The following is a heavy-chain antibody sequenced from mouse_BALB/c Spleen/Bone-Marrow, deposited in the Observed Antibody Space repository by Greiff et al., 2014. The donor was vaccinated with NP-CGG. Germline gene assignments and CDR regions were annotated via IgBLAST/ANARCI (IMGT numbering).Heavy chain of an antibody. CDR1: GFTFRSYT. CDR3: ARMGITTGFYYAMDY. D-gene: IGHD2-4*01. Sequence: EVKLEESGGGLVQPGGSRKLSCAASGFTFRSYTMSWVRQTPEKRLEWVAYITNGGGSTYYVDTVEGRFTISRDNAQNSLYLQMRGLRSEDTAMYYCARMGITTGFYYAMDYWGQGTSVTVSS. CDR2: ITNGGGST. V-gene: IGHV5-12-2*01. J-gene: IGHJ4*01.